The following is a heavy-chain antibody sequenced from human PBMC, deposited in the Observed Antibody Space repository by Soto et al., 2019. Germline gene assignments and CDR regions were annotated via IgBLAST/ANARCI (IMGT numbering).Heavy chain of an antibody. Sequence: PGGSLRLFCAVSGFSVRNTYMSWVRQAPGKGLEWISVIYRGRATYYADSVKGRFTISRDDSRNTVYLQMNSLTTEDTAVYFCARDRSDSSRADSFDIWGQVTIVTVS. D-gene: IGHD6-25*01. CDR3: ARDRSDSSRADSFDI. V-gene: IGHV3-53*01. CDR2: IYRGRAT. CDR1: GFSVRNTY. J-gene: IGHJ3*02.